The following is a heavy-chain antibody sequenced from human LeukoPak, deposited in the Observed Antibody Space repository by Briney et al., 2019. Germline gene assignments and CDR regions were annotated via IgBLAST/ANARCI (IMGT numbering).Heavy chain of an antibody. V-gene: IGHV3-7*01. CDR2: IKQDGSEK. CDR1: GFTFSSYW. D-gene: IGHD4-17*01. J-gene: IGHJ6*02. CDR3: ARDRGDYGDGNGMDV. Sequence: GGSLRLSCAASGFTFSSYWMSWVRQAPGKGLEWVANIKQDGSEKYYVDSVKGRFTISRDNAKNSLYLQMNSLRAEDTAAYYCARDRGDYGDGNGMDVWGQGTTVTVSS.